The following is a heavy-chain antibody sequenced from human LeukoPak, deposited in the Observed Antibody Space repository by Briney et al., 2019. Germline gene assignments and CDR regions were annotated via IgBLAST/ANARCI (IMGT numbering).Heavy chain of an antibody. CDR1: GGSISSSSYY. D-gene: IGHD6-13*01. CDR2: IYYSGST. J-gene: IGHJ4*02. Sequence: PSETLSLTCTVSGGSISSSSYYWGWIRQSPGKGLEWIGSIYYSGSTYYNPSLKSRVTISVDTSKNQFSLKLSSVTAADTAVYYCARHTSVAAADPFDYWGQGTLVTVSS. CDR3: ARHTSVAAADPFDY. V-gene: IGHV4-39*01.